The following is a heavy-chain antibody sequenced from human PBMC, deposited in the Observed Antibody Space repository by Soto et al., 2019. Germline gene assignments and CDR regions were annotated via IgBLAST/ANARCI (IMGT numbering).Heavy chain of an antibody. CDR2: IYYRGST. CDR1: GGSLNVFY. J-gene: IGHJ4*02. V-gene: IGHV4-59*01. Sequence: PSETLSLTCTVSGGSLNVFYWSWIQQPTGTGLDGVGHIYYRGSTTYNPSLTSQVTISADSSKNNFSLKLTSVTAAATAVYFCARAYSTSWTYYFDYWGQGALVTVSS. CDR3: ARAYSTSWTYYFDY. D-gene: IGHD2-2*01.